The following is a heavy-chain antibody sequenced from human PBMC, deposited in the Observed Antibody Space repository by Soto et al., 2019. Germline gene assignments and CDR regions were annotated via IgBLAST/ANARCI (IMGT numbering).Heavy chain of an antibody. CDR2: ISYDGSNK. J-gene: IGHJ4*02. CDR3: AKGGYYYDSSGYYFDY. CDR1: GFTFSSYG. D-gene: IGHD3-22*01. Sequence: QVQLVESRGGVVQPGRSLRLSCAASGFTFSSYGMHWVRQAPGRGLEWVAVISYDGSNKYYADSVKGRFTISRDNSKNTLYLQMNSLRAEDTAVYYCAKGGYYYDSSGYYFDYWCQGTLVTVSS. V-gene: IGHV3-30*18.